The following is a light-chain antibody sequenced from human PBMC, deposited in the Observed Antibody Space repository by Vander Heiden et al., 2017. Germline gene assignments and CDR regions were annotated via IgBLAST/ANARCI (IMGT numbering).Light chain of an antibody. V-gene: IGKV1-39*01. J-gene: IGKJ4*01. Sequence: DIQMTQSPSSLSASVGDRVTITCRASQSISSYLNWYQQKPGKAPKLLIYAASSLESGVPSRFSGSGSGTDFTLTISSLQPEDFATYYCQQSDNTPLTFGGGTKVEIK. CDR2: AAS. CDR1: QSISSY. CDR3: QQSDNTPLT.